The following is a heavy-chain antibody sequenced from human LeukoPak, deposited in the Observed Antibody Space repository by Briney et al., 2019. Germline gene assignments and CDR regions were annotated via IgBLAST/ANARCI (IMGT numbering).Heavy chain of an antibody. CDR2: IIPILGIA. Sequence: SVRVSCKASGGTFSSYAISWVRQAPGQGLEWMGRIIPILGIANYAQKFQGRVTITADKSTSTAYMELSSLRSEDTAVYYCARLTNGYCSGGSCYRANGFDPWGQGTLVTVSS. CDR3: ARLTNGYCSGGSCYRANGFDP. D-gene: IGHD2-15*01. V-gene: IGHV1-69*04. J-gene: IGHJ5*02. CDR1: GGTFSSYA.